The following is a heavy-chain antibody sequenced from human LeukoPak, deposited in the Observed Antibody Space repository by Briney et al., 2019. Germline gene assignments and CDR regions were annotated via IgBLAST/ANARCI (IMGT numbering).Heavy chain of an antibody. Sequence: SQTLSLTCAVSGGSISSGGYSWSWIRQPPGKGLEWVGYIYHSGSTYYNPSLKSRVTISVDRSKNQFSLKLSSVTAADTAVYYCASTSTVTTGYYYYVMDVWGQGTTVTVSS. CDR3: ASTSTVTTGYYYYVMDV. V-gene: IGHV4-30-2*01. CDR2: IYHSGST. D-gene: IGHD4-17*01. J-gene: IGHJ6*02. CDR1: GGSISSGGYS.